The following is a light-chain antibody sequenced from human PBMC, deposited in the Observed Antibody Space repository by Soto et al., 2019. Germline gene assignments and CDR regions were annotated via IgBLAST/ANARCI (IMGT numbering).Light chain of an antibody. Sequence: QSVLTQPASVSGSPGQSSTISFTGTSSDVGGYNYVSWYQQQSGKAPKLIIHEVSNRPSGVSNRFSGSKSGNTASLTISGLQAEDEADYYCDSYTSSRAYVFGIGTKVTVL. CDR3: DSYTSSRAYV. CDR1: SSDVGGYNY. J-gene: IGLJ1*01. V-gene: IGLV2-14*01. CDR2: EVS.